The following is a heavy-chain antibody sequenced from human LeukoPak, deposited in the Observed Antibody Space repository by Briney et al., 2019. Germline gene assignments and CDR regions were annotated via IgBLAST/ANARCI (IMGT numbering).Heavy chain of an antibody. CDR1: GGSIINRSYY. J-gene: IGHJ4*02. CDR2: MYYSGST. V-gene: IGHV4-39*01. D-gene: IGHD6-6*01. Sequence: SSETLSLTCTVSGGSIINRSYYWGWIRQPPGKGLEWIGSMYYSGSTHYNPSLQSRVTISVDTSTNQFSLKLSSMTAADTAVYYCVRLPNLSSQYIAPRPSYVFDSWGQGTLVTVSS. CDR3: VRLPNLSSQYIAPRPSYVFDS.